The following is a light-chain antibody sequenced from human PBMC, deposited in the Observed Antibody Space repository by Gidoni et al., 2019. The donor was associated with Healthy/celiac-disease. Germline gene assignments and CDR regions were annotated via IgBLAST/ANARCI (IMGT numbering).Light chain of an antibody. Sequence: SYELTQPPSVSVSPGQPASITCSGDELGDKYACWYQQKPGQSPVLVIHQDSKRPSGIPERFSGSNSGNTATLTISGTQAMDEADYYCQAWDSSTVVFGGGTKLTVL. CDR3: QAWDSSTVV. CDR1: ELGDKY. V-gene: IGLV3-1*01. J-gene: IGLJ2*01. CDR2: QDS.